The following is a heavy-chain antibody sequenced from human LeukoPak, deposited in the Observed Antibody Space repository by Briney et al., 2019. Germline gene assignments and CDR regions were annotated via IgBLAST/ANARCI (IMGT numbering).Heavy chain of an antibody. J-gene: IGHJ4*02. V-gene: IGHV1-69*13. CDR1: GVTLNNYA. CDR3: ARPYGPGNYINLGLDF. Sequence: ASVKVSCKASGVTLNNYAISWVRQAPGQGLEWMGRTVPVFATTTYAQKFQGRVMITADESTSTVHMELSSLTAEDTALYYCARPYGPGNYINLGLDFWGQGTLVTAS. CDR2: TVPVFATT. D-gene: IGHD3-10*01.